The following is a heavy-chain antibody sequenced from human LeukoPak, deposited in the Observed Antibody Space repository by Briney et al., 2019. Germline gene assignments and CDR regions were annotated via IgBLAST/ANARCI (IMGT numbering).Heavy chain of an antibody. D-gene: IGHD3-22*01. V-gene: IGHV4-4*07. CDR2: IYTSGST. CDR3: ATRVGDYYDSSGFYGMDV. Sequence: SETLSLTCTVSGGSISSYYWSWIRQPAGKGLEWIGRIYTSGSTNYNPSLKSRVTMSVDTSKNQFSLKLSSVTAVDTAVYYCATRVGDYYDSSGFYGMDVWGQGTTVTVSS. J-gene: IGHJ6*02. CDR1: GGSISSYY.